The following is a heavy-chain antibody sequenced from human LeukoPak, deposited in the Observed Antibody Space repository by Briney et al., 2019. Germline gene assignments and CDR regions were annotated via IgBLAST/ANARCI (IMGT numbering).Heavy chain of an antibody. CDR3: ARDLLELPKFYYYGMDI. CDR2: IYKTGET. Sequence: GGSLRLSCAASGFTLSSYDMRWVRQTTGESLEWVSIIYKTGETYYPDSVKGRFTISRDNSKNTLYLQMNNLRAEDTAVYYCARDLLELPKFYYYGMDIWGQGTTVTVSS. D-gene: IGHD1-26*01. J-gene: IGHJ6*02. V-gene: IGHV3-13*01. CDR1: GFTLSSYD.